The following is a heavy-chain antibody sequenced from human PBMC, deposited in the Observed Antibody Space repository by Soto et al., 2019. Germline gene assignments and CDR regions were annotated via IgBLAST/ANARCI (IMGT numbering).Heavy chain of an antibody. Sequence: GGSLRLSCAASGINFSRAWMSWVRQAPGKGLEWVGRIKSKFDGETIDYAAPVKGRFTISRDDSKNMVYLQMNSLRAEDTAVYYCARDSLAVLRCFGPTNLWGQGNLVTVSS. D-gene: IGHD3-9*01. J-gene: IGHJ4*02. CDR1: GINFSRAW. V-gene: IGHV3-15*01. CDR3: ARDSLAVLRCFGPTNL. CDR2: IKSKFDGETI.